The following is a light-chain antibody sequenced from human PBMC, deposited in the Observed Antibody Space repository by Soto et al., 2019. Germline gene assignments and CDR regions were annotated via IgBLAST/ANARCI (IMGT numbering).Light chain of an antibody. V-gene: IGKV3-11*01. Sequence: EIVLTQSPATLSLSPGERATLSCRASQSVRRYLAWYQQKPGQAPRLLIDDASNRATGIPARFSGSGSGTDFTLTISSLEPEDFAVYHCQQRTNWPLTFGGGTKVEIK. CDR1: QSVRRY. CDR3: QQRTNWPLT. J-gene: IGKJ4*01. CDR2: DAS.